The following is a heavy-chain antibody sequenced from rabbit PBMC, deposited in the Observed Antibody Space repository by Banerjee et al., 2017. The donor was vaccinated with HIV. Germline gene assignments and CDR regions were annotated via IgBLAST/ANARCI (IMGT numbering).Heavy chain of an antibody. CDR3: ARHKGGNNAFAFNL. CDR2: IYTGSGNT. J-gene: IGHJ4*01. CDR1: GFSFSSYYW. Sequence: EESGGDLVQPEGSLTLTCTASGFSFSSYYWICWVRQAPGKGPEWIGCIYTGSGNTYYASWAKGRFSISRTSSTTVTLQMTSLTAADTATYFCARHKGGNNAFAFNLWGQGTLVTVS. D-gene: IGHD6-1*01. V-gene: IGHV1S45*01.